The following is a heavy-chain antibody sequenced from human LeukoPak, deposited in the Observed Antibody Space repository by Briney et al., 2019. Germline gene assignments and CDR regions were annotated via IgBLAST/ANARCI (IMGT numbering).Heavy chain of an antibody. CDR2: ISSSSDYI. J-gene: IGHJ6*04. D-gene: IGHD3-10*02. V-gene: IGHV3-21*04. CDR1: GFIFSSYA. CDR3: AELGITMIGGV. Sequence: GGSLRLSCAASGFIFSSYAMYWVRQAPGEGLGGVSSISSSSDYIYYADSVKGRFTISRDNAKNSLYLQMNSLRAEDTAVYYCAELGITMIGGVWGKGTTVTISS.